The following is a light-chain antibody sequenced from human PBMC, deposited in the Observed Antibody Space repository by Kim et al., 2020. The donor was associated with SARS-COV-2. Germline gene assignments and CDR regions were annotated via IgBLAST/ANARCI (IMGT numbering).Light chain of an antibody. J-gene: IGKJ4*01. CDR3: QQYISVPLT. CDR2: WAA. Sequence: DIVMTQSPDSLAVSLGERATINCKSSQSLLYTSNNKIYLAWYQQKPGQPPKLLISWAATRQSGVPDRFSGGGSETDFTLTISSLQAEDVASYFSQQYISVPLTAGGRTKVDIK. CDR1: QSLLYTSNNKIY. V-gene: IGKV4-1*01.